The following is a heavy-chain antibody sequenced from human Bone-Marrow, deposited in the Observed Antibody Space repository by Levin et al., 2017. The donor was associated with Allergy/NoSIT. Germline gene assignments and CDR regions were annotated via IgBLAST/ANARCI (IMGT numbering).Heavy chain of an antibody. CDR1: GITFTNAW. J-gene: IGHJ4*02. V-gene: IGHV3-15*01. CDR2: IKTNADGGTI. D-gene: IGHD3-3*01. CDR3: NSGEFDVWSGYYSFEY. Sequence: RAGGSLRLSCAASGITFTNAWMNWVRQAPGKGLEWVGLIKTNADGGTIDYAAPVKGRFTISRDDSNNTLYLHMNSLITEDTAVYYCNSGEFDVWSGYYSFEYWGQGTLVTVSS.